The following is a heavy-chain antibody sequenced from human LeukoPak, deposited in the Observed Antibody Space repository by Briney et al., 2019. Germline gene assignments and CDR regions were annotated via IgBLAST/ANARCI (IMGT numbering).Heavy chain of an antibody. J-gene: IGHJ6*03. D-gene: IGHD3-10*01. CDR3: ARVLSGRGSLYSYYYYMDV. V-gene: IGHV3-53*01. CDR1: GFTFDDYG. CDR2: IYSGGST. Sequence: PGGSLRLSCTASGFTFDDYGMSCVRQGPGKGLEWVSLIYSGGSTYYADSVKGRFTISRDNSKNTLYLQMNSLRAEDTAVYYCARVLSGRGSLYSYYYYMDVWGKGTTVTISS.